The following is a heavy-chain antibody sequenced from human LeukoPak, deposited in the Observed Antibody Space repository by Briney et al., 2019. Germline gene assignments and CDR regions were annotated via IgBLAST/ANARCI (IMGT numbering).Heavy chain of an antibody. CDR2: ISASGDST. J-gene: IGHJ4*02. V-gene: IGHV3-23*01. CDR1: RFTFRNYA. D-gene: IGHD3-22*01. CDR3: ATQGVYYYDSSGYDY. Sequence: PGGSLRLSCAASRFTFRNYAMSWVCQAPGKGLEWVSAISASGDSTYYSDSVKGRFTISRDNSKNTLYLQMNNLRAEDTAVYYCATQGVYYYDSSGYDYWGQGTLVTVSS.